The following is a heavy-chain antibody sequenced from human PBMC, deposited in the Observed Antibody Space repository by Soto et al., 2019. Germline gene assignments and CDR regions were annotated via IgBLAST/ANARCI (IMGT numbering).Heavy chain of an antibody. CDR2: IWYDGSNK. CDR1: GFTFSSYG. D-gene: IGHD6-13*01. V-gene: IGHV3-33*01. J-gene: IGHJ4*02. Sequence: GVLRLSCAASGFTFSSYGMHWVRQAPGKGLEWVAVIWYDGSNKYYADSVKGRFTISRDNSKNTLYLQMNSLRAEDTAVYYCARDRVAGTLDYWGQGTLVTVSS. CDR3: ARDRVAGTLDY.